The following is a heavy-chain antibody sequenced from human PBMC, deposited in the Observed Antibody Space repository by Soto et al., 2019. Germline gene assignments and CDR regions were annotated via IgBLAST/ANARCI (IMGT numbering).Heavy chain of an antibody. CDR1: GFTFSNAW. Sequence: GGSLRLSCAASGFTFSNAWMNWVRQAPGKGLEWVGRIKSKTDGGTTDYAAPVKGRFTISRDDSKNTLYLQMNSLKTEDTAVYYCTTGTYYDILTGYYRVRYDAFDIWGQGTMVTVSS. D-gene: IGHD3-9*01. J-gene: IGHJ3*02. CDR2: IKSKTDGGTT. V-gene: IGHV3-15*07. CDR3: TTGTYYDILTGYYRVRYDAFDI.